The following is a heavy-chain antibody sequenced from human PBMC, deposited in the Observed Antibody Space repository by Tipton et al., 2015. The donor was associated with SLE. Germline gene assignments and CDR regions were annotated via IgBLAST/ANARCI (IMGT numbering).Heavy chain of an antibody. D-gene: IGHD3-10*01. Sequence: TLSLTCVVSDVPISSGGYSWNWIRQPPGKGLEWIGYIHHSGSTYYSPPLKSRVTISIDTSNNQFSLRLTSVTAADTAVYFCARVGDYYNSGSRVFDHWGQGILVTVSS. CDR1: DVPISSGGYS. CDR3: ARVGDYYNSGSRVFDH. V-gene: IGHV4-30-2*01. CDR2: IHHSGST. J-gene: IGHJ4*02.